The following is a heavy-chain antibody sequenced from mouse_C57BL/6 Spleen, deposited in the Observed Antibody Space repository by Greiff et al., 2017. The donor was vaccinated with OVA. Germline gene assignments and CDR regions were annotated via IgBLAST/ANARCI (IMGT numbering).Heavy chain of an antibody. D-gene: IGHD1-1*01. CDR3: ARRGLRFGYFDV. CDR1: GYSITSGYY. CDR2: ISYDGSN. J-gene: IGHJ1*03. Sequence: VQLKESGPGLVKPSQSLSLTCSVTGYSITSGYYWNWIRQFPGDKLEWMGYISYDGSNNYNPSLKNRISITRDTSKNQFFLKLNSVTTEDTATYYCARRGLRFGYFDVWGTGTTVTVSS. V-gene: IGHV3-6*01.